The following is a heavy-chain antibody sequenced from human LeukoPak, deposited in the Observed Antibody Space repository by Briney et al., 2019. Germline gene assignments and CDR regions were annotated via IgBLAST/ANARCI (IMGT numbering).Heavy chain of an antibody. V-gene: IGHV3-33*01. CDR2: IWYDGSNK. Sequence: GGSLRLSCAASGFTFSSYGMHWVHQAPGKGLEWVAVIWYDGSNKYYADSVKGRFTISRDNSKNTLYLQMNSLRAEDTAVYYCARENYDFWSGYWVNWFDPWGQGTLVTVSS. D-gene: IGHD3-3*01. CDR3: ARENYDFWSGYWVNWFDP. CDR1: GFTFSSYG. J-gene: IGHJ5*02.